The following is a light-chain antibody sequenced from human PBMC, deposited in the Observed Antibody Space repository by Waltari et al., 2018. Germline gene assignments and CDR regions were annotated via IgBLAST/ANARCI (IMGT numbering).Light chain of an antibody. CDR2: DVS. CDR3: SSYTNSNTWV. Sequence: QSALTQPASVSGSPGQSITISCTGTSSDVGGYNYVVWYQQHPGKAPKVLIYDVSNRHAGVSNRFSGSRSGNTASLTISGLQAEDEADYYCSSYTNSNTWVFGGGTKLTVL. V-gene: IGLV2-14*03. CDR1: SSDVGGYNY. J-gene: IGLJ3*02.